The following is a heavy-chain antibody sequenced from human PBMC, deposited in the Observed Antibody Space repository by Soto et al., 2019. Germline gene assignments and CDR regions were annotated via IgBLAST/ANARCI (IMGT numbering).Heavy chain of an antibody. Sequence: GGSLRLSCAGSGFTFSNYAMSWVSQAPGKGLAWVPAISGSGGSTYYAASVQGRFTICRDNCKNTLYLQMNSLRAEDTALYYCAKVPVGATCLCDYCVHRTLVAVSS. J-gene: IGHJ4*01. V-gene: IGHV3-23*01. CDR1: GFTFSNYA. D-gene: IGHD1-26*01. CDR2: ISGSGGST. CDR3: AKVPVGATCLCDY.